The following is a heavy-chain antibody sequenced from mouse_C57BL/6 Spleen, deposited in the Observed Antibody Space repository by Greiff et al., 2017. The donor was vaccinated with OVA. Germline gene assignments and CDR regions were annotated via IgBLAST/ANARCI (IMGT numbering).Heavy chain of an antibody. V-gene: IGHV1-18*01. CDR2: INPNNGGT. Sequence: DVKLQESGPELVKPGASVKIPCKASGYTFTDYNMDWVKQSHGKSLEWIGDINPNNGGTIYNQKFKGKATLTVDKSSSTAYMELRSLTSEDTAVYYCAKGPGAGYYWYFDVWGTGTTVTVSS. D-gene: IGHD2-2*01. CDR3: AKGPGAGYYWYFDV. CDR1: GYTFTDYN. J-gene: IGHJ1*03.